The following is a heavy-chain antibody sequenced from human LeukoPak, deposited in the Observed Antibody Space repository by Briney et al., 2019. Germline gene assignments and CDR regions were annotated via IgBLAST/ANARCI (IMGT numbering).Heavy chain of an antibody. CDR3: ARAARAIDY. Sequence: GASVKVSCKTSGYTFTNYGMHWVRQAPRQSPEWMGWINTGNGNTKSSQKFQDRVTLTRDTSASTAYMELNSLSSEDTAVYYCARAARAIDYWGQGTLVTVSS. V-gene: IGHV1-3*04. J-gene: IGHJ4*02. CDR2: INTGNGNT. CDR1: GYTFTNYG.